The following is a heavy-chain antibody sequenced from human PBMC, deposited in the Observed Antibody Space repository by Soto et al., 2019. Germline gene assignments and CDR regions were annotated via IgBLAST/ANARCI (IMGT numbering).Heavy chain of an antibody. CDR2: LDKSGND. Sequence: PTATLSRTCTVSGGSLSSSDYYWGWIRQPPGKGLEWIGSLDKSGNDCFSLSLKSRLTISADTSRNQFSLKLSSVTAADTALYYCARHALIQLYFYRVDFFDIGGVGTMVPVSS. D-gene: IGHD5-18*01. CDR3: ARHALIQLYFYRVDFFDI. J-gene: IGHJ3*02. CDR1: GGSLSSSDYY. V-gene: IGHV4-39*01.